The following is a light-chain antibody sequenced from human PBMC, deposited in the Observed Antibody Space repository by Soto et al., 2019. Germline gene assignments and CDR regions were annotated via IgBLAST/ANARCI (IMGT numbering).Light chain of an antibody. V-gene: IGKV3-20*01. CDR1: QSVSSSY. Sequence: EIVLTQSPGTLSLSPGERATLSCRASQSVSSSYLGWYQQTPGQAPRLLIYGASSRATGIPDRFSGSGSGTDSTLTISRLEPEDFAVYYCQQYGSSPPSTFGQGTRLEIK. J-gene: IGKJ5*01. CDR3: QQYGSSPPST. CDR2: GAS.